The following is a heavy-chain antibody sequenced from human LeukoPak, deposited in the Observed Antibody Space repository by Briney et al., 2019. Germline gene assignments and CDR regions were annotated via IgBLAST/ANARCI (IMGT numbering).Heavy chain of an antibody. CDR2: INPNSGGT. V-gene: IGHV1-2*02. Sequence: ASLKVSCKASGYTFTDYYMHWVRQAPGQGREWMGWINPNSGGTNYAQKFYARVTMTRDTSISTAYMELSRLRSDDTAVFYCARSPDILTGENFDYWGQGTLVTVSS. CDR3: ARSPDILTGENFDY. J-gene: IGHJ4*02. CDR1: GYTFTDYY. D-gene: IGHD3-9*01.